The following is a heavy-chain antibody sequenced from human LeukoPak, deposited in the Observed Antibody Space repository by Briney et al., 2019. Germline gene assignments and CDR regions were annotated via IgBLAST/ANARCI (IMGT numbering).Heavy chain of an antibody. Sequence: GGSLRLSCAASGFTFCSYGMHWVRQAPGKGLEWVAVISYDGSNKYYADSVKGRFTISRDNSKNTLYLQMNSLRAEDTAVYYCAKDNPPDQSSPGDYWGQGTLVTVSS. D-gene: IGHD2-2*01. CDR3: AKDNPPDQSSPGDY. CDR2: ISYDGSNK. J-gene: IGHJ4*02. CDR1: GFTFCSYG. V-gene: IGHV3-30*18.